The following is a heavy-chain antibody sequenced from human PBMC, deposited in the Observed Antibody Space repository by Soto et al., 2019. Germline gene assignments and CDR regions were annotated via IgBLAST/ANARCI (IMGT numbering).Heavy chain of an antibody. V-gene: IGHV1-18*01. Sequence: ASVKVSCKASGYTFTSYGISWVRQAPGQGLEWMGWISAYNGNTNYAQKLQGRVTMTTDTSTSTAYMELSSLRSEDTAVYYCARFSTVVGHDYWGQGTLVTVSS. CDR1: GYTFTSYG. J-gene: IGHJ4*02. D-gene: IGHD2-15*01. CDR3: ARFSTVVGHDY. CDR2: ISAYNGNT.